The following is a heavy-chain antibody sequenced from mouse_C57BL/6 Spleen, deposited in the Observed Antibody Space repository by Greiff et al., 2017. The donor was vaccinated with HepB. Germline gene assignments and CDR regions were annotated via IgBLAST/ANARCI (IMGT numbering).Heavy chain of an antibody. D-gene: IGHD1-1*01. V-gene: IGHV1-69*01. CDR1: GYTFTSYW. J-gene: IGHJ1*03. Sequence: QVQLKQPGAELVMPGASVKLSCKASGYTFTSYWMHWVKQRPGQGLEWIGEIDPSDSYTNYNQKFKGKSTLTVDKSSSTAYMQLSSLTSEDSAVYYCARRGLRERYFDVWGTGTTVTVSS. CDR3: ARRGLRERYFDV. CDR2: IDPSDSYT.